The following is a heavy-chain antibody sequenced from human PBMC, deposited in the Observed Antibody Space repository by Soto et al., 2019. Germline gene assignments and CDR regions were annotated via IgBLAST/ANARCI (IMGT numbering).Heavy chain of an antibody. D-gene: IGHD2-15*01. CDR2: INAGNGDT. Sequence: ASVKVSCKASGYTFTSYAMHWVRQAPGQRLEWMGWINAGNGDTKYSQKFQGRVTITRDTSASTAYMELSSLRSEDTAVYYCARDLGYALPDYWGQGTLVTVSS. CDR3: ARDLGYALPDY. V-gene: IGHV1-3*01. CDR1: GYTFTSYA. J-gene: IGHJ4*02.